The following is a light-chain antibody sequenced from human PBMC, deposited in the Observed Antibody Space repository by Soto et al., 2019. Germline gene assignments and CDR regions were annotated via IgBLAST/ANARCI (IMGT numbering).Light chain of an antibody. CDR3: TQGTHWPWT. J-gene: IGKJ1*01. CDR2: EVS. Sequence: DVVMTQSPLSLPVTLGQPASISCRSSYSLIHSDGDTYLNWFQQRPGQSPRRLIYEVSNRDSGVPDRFSGSGSGTDFTLKISRVEAEDVGIYYCTQGTHWPWTFGQGTEVEIK. CDR1: YSLIHSDGDTY. V-gene: IGKV2-30*02.